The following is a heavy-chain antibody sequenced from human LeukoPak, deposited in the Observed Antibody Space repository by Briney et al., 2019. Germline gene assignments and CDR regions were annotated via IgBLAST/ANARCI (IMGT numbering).Heavy chain of an antibody. CDR1: GFNFRAYW. Sequence: PGGSLRLSCTTSGFNFRAYWMGWVRQAPGKGLEWVANIHQHGSKENYLDSVKGRFTISRDNAKSSIYLQMNSLRAEDTAIYYCAKASHISGSQAVGYWGQGTLVTVSS. CDR3: AKASHISGSQAVGY. J-gene: IGHJ4*02. V-gene: IGHV3-7*03. CDR2: IHQHGSKE. D-gene: IGHD1-26*01.